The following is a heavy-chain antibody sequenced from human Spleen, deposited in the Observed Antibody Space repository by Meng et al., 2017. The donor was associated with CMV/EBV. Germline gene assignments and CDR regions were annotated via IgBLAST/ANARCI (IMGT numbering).Heavy chain of an antibody. D-gene: IGHD2-8*01. V-gene: IGHV1-2*02. J-gene: IGHJ4*02. CDR3: ARESGLGYCTNGVCHFNY. CDR1: GYTFTGYY. CDR2: INPNSGGT. Sequence: ASVKVSCKASGYTFTGYYIHWVRQAPGKGFEWMGWINPNSGGTNYAQKFQGRVTMTRDTSISTAYMELSSLRSDDTAVFYCARESGLGYCTNGVCHFNYWGQGTLVTVPQ.